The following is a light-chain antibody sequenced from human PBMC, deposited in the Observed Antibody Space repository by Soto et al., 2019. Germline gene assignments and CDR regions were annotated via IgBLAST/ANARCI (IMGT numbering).Light chain of an antibody. CDR3: SSHASSPTLVV. CDR1: SSDVGGYNY. V-gene: IGLV2-14*03. Sequence: QSALTQPASVSGSPGQSITISCIGTSSDVGGYNYVSWYQQYPGKAPKLIIYEVSNRPTGVSNRFSGSKYGNTASLTIAGLQAEDEADYYCSSHASSPTLVVFGGGTKVTVL. J-gene: IGLJ2*01. CDR2: EVS.